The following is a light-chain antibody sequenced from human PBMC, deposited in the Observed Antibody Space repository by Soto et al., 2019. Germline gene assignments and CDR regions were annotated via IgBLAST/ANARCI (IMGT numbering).Light chain of an antibody. Sequence: DIPMTQSPSSLSASVGDRDTITCRASQSISSYLNWYQQKPGKAPKLLIYAASSLQSGVPSRFSGSGSGTDFTLTISSLQPEDFATYYCQQSYSTPRTFGQGTKLEIK. J-gene: IGKJ2*01. V-gene: IGKV1-39*01. CDR2: AAS. CDR3: QQSYSTPRT. CDR1: QSISSY.